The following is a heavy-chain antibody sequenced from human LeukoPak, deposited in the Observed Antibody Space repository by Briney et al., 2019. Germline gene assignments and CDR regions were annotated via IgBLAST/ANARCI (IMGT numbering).Heavy chain of an antibody. CDR1: GFTVSSIH. J-gene: IGHJ4*02. V-gene: IGHV3-53*01. CDR2: IYGGGST. D-gene: IGHD3-22*01. Sequence: PGGSLRLSCAASGFTVSSIHMSWVRQAPGKGLEWVSVIYGGGSTYYADSVKGRFTISRDNSKNTLYLQMNSLRAEDTAEYCCARGSGYYLGNYWGQGTLVTVSS. CDR3: ARGSGYYLGNY.